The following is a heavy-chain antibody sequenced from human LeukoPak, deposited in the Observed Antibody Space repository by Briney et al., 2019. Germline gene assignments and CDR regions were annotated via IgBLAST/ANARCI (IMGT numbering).Heavy chain of an antibody. V-gene: IGHV3-66*01. CDR1: GFTFSTYA. CDR3: ARDVGYYTMDV. Sequence: PGGSLRLSCAASGFTFSTYALSWVRQAPGQGLEWVSVIYTGGGTYYGDSVKGRFTISRDNSKNTLYLQMNSLRAEDTAVYYCARDVGYYTMDVWGQGTTVTVSS. D-gene: IGHD2-15*01. J-gene: IGHJ6*02. CDR2: IYTGGGT.